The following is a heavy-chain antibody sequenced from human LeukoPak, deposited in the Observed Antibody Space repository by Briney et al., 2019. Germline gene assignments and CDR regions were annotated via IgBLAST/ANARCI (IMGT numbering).Heavy chain of an antibody. CDR1: GYTFTSYY. V-gene: IGHV1-46*01. D-gene: IGHD6-19*01. J-gene: IGHJ5*02. CDR3: ARDSVAVAGRGFGWFDP. Sequence: ASVKVSCKASGYTFTSYYMHWVRQAPGQGLEWMGIINPSGGSTSYAQKFQGRVTMTRDTSTSTVYMVLSSLRSEDTAVYYCARDSVAVAGRGFGWFDPWGQGTLVTVSS. CDR2: INPSGGST.